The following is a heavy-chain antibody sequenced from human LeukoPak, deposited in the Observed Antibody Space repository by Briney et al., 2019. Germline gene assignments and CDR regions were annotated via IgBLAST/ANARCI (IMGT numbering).Heavy chain of an antibody. Sequence: SETLSLTCSVYGESFSAYYCASIPQSPAKGLECIGEISHRGNTNYTQTLKSAVTISVDTSKSQFSLKLSSVTAADTAVYYCARGGGRQWLPKGKFDYWGQGTLVTVSS. V-gene: IGHV4-34*01. CDR3: ARGGGRQWLPKGKFDY. J-gene: IGHJ4*02. CDR1: GESFSAYY. CDR2: ISHRGNT. D-gene: IGHD6-19*01.